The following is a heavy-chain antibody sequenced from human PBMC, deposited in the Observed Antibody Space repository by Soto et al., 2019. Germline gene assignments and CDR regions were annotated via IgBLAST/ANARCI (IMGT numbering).Heavy chain of an antibody. CDR3: ARGLVFLEWLGSGCYFDY. Sequence: QVQLQQWGAGLLKPSETLSLTCAVYGGSFSGYYWSWIRQPPGKGLEWIGEINHSGSTNYNPSLKCRVNITVDTSKNQFSLTLGSVTAADTAVYYFARGLVFLEWLGSGCYFDYWGQGTLVTVAS. V-gene: IGHV4-34*01. J-gene: IGHJ4*02. CDR2: INHSGST. CDR1: GGSFSGYY. D-gene: IGHD3-3*01.